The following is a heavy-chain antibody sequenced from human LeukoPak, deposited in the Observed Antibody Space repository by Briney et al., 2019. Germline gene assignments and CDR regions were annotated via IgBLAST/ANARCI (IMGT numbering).Heavy chain of an antibody. CDR3: ASCSSTSCYSIYYYGMDV. D-gene: IGHD2-2*01. CDR2: INAGNGNT. CDR1: GYTFTSYA. Sequence: ASVTVSCKASGYTFTSYAMHWVRQAPGQRLEWMGWINAGNGNTKYSQKFQGRVTITRDTFASTAYMELSSLRSEDTAVYYCASCSSTSCYSIYYYGMDVWGQGTTVTVSS. V-gene: IGHV1-3*01. J-gene: IGHJ6*02.